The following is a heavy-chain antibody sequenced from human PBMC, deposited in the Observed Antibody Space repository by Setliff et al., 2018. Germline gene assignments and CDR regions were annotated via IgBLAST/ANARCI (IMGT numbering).Heavy chain of an antibody. V-gene: IGHV5-51*01. D-gene: IGHD5-12*01. J-gene: IGHJ4*02. CDR2: IYPGDSDT. CDR3: ARHRVGNSGYAIPILDF. CDR1: GYIFTNYW. Sequence: PGESLKISCKASGYIFTNYWIGWVRQMPGKGLEWMGVIYPGDSDTRYSPSFQGQVTISADKSINTAYLQWSSLKASDTAIYYCARHRVGNSGYAIPILDFWGQGALVTSPQ.